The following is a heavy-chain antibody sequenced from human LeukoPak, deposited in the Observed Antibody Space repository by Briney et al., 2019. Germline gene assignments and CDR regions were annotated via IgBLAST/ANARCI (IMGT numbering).Heavy chain of an antibody. J-gene: IGHJ4*02. Sequence: ASVKVSCKASGYTFTDYYMHWVRQAPGQGLEWMGMIPPSNDNTNYAQNFQGRISMTRDMSTSTVYMELSSLRSEDTAVYYCARLYTGWPKYFDFWGQGTLVTVSS. CDR3: ARLYTGWPKYFDF. V-gene: IGHV1-46*01. D-gene: IGHD6-19*01. CDR2: IPPSNDNT. CDR1: GYTFTDYY.